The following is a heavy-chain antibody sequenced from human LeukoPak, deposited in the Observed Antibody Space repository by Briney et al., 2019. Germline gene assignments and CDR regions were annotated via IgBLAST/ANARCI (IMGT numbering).Heavy chain of an antibody. V-gene: IGHV1-58*02. D-gene: IGHD5-18*01. CDR2: XXVGSGNT. Sequence: ASVKVSCKASGFTFTSSAMQWVRQARGQRLXXXXXXXVGSGNTXYAQKXQERVTITRDMSTSTAYMELSSLRSEDTAVYYCAATISGTAMVTSPIFDYWGQGTLVTVSS. CDR3: AATISGTAMVTSPIFDY. J-gene: IGHJ4*02. CDR1: GFTFTSSA.